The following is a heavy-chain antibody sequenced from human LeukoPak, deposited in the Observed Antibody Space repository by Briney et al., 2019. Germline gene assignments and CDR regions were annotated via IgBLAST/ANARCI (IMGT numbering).Heavy chain of an antibody. CDR3: ARETSSRDDP. CDR2: ISTYNGDT. D-gene: IGHD2-2*01. CDR1: GYTFGTYD. J-gene: IGHJ5*02. Sequence: ASVKVSCKASGYTFGTYDISWVRHAPGQGLEWMGWISTYNGDTNYAQNLQGRVTMTTDTSTSTAYMELRSLRSDDTAVYYCARETSSRDDPWGQGTLVIVSS. V-gene: IGHV1-18*01.